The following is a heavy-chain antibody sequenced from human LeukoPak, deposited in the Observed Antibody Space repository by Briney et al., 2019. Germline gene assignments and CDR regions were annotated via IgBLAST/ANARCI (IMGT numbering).Heavy chain of an antibody. D-gene: IGHD3-3*01. CDR3: ATYDFWSGFGLGN. J-gene: IGHJ4*02. Sequence: AGGSLRLSCAASGFTFSSYAMSWVRQAPGKGLEWLVNINQYGSESYSVDSVKGRLTISRDNTKNSLYLQMSSLRAEDAAVYYCATYDFWSGFGLGNWGQGTLVTVSS. V-gene: IGHV3-7*01. CDR1: GFTFSSYA. CDR2: INQYGSES.